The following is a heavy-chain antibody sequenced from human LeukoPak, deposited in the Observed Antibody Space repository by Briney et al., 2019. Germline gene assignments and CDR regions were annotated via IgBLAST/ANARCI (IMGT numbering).Heavy chain of an antibody. CDR3: ARGTTVTLGY. V-gene: IGHV3-21*01. CDR1: GFTFSSYS. Sequence: PGGSLRLSGAASGFTFSSYSMKWVRQAPGKGLEWVSSISSSSSYISYAGSVKGRFTISRDNAKNSLYLQMNSLRAEDTAVYYCARGTTVTLGYWGQGTLVTVSS. J-gene: IGHJ4*02. CDR2: ISSSSSYI. D-gene: IGHD4-17*01.